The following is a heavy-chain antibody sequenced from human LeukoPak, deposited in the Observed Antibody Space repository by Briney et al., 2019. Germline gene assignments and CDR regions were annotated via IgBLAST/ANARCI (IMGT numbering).Heavy chain of an antibody. V-gene: IGHV4-34*01. CDR2: IKHSGST. CDR3: ARALLGYCSSTSCSQFDY. CDR1: GGSFSGYY. J-gene: IGHJ4*02. D-gene: IGHD2-2*01. Sequence: SETLSLTCAVYGGSFSGYYWSWIRQPPGKGLEWIGEIKHSGSTSYNPSLTSRVTISVDTSKNQFSLKLSSVTAADTAVYYCARALLGYCSSTSCSQFDYWGQGTLVTVSS.